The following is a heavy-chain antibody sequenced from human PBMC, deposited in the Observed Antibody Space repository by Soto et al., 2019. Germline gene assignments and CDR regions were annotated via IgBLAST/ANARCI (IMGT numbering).Heavy chain of an antibody. Sequence: EVQLVESGGVSVQPGGSLRLSCAASGFSLSNYWMHWVRQAPGKGLVWVSRINIDGSTTTYADSVKGRFTISRDNAKNTFYLQMNSLIDEDTAVYYCVRIRRGDGYTFGYWGQGTLVTVSS. CDR1: GFSLSNYW. D-gene: IGHD5-12*01. V-gene: IGHV3-74*01. CDR2: INIDGSTT. J-gene: IGHJ4*02. CDR3: VRIRRGDGYTFGY.